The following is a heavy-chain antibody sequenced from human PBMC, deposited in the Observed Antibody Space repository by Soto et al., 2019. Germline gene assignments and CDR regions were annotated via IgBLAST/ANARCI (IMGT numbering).Heavy chain of an antibody. D-gene: IGHD4-17*01. J-gene: IGHJ6*02. CDR1: GYTFTSYD. CDR2: MNPNSGNT. Sequence: EASVKVSCKASGYTFTSYDINWVRQATGQGLEWMGWMNPNSGNTGYAQKFQGRVTMTRNTSISTAYMELSSLRSEDTAVYYCARVSVTTYYYYYGMDVWGQGTTVTVSS. CDR3: ARVSVTTYYYYYGMDV. V-gene: IGHV1-8*01.